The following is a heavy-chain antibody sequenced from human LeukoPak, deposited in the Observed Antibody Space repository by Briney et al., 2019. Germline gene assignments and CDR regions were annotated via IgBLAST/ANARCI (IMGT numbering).Heavy chain of an antibody. CDR3: ARDVFSATASSLPDWFDP. CDR2: ISAYNGNT. V-gene: IGHV1-18*01. CDR1: GYTFTSYG. D-gene: IGHD6-13*01. Sequence: ASVKFSCKASGYTFTSYGISWVRQAPGQGLEWMGWISAYNGNTNYAQKLQGRVTMTTDTSTSTAYMELRSLRSDDTAVYYCARDVFSATASSLPDWFDPWGQGTLVTVSS. J-gene: IGHJ5*02.